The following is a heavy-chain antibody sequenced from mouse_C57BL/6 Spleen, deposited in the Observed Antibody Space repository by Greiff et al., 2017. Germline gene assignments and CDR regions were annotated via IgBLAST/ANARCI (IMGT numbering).Heavy chain of an antibody. CDR2: INPNTGGT. J-gene: IGHJ2*01. Sequence: VQLTESGPVLVKPGASVKMSCKASGYTFTDYNMHWVKQSHGKSLEWIGYINPNTGGTRYNQKFKGKATLTVNKSSSTAYMELRSLTSEDSAVYYCARRVNGYFDYWGQGTTLTVSS. CDR1: GYTFTDYN. V-gene: IGHV1-22*01. D-gene: IGHD2-2*01. CDR3: ARRVNGYFDY.